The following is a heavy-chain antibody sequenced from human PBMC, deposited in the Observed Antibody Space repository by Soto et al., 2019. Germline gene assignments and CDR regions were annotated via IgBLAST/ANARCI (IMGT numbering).Heavy chain of an antibody. D-gene: IGHD2-15*01. CDR3: AREFCSGGNCYTYSFDP. CDR1: GLTFNRYW. Sequence: GVSLRLSCAASGLTFNRYWMHWVRHAPGKGLVWVSHINTDGSNTNYADSVKGRLTISRDNAKSTLFLQMNSLRDEDTAVYYCAREFCSGGNCYTYSFDPWGQGSPVTVSP. V-gene: IGHV3-74*01. J-gene: IGHJ5*02. CDR2: INTDGSNT.